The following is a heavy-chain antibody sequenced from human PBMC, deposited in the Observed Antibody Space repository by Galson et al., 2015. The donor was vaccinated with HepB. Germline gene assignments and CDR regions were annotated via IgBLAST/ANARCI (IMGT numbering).Heavy chain of an antibody. J-gene: IGHJ4*02. Sequence: SCKASGYTFTSYAMHWVRQAPGQRLEWMGWINAGNGNTKYSQKFQGRVTITRDTSASTAYMELSSLRSEDTAVYYCARARYCSSTSCYEGSYYFDYWGQGTLVTVSS. CDR1: GYTFTSYA. CDR2: INAGNGNT. CDR3: ARARYCSSTSCYEGSYYFDY. D-gene: IGHD2-2*01. V-gene: IGHV1-3*01.